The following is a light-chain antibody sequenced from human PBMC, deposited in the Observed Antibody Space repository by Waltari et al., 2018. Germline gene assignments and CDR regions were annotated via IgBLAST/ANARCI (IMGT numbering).Light chain of an antibody. J-gene: IGLJ1*01. CDR2: EVT. CDR1: SSHVGEYPY. V-gene: IGLV2-8*01. Sequence: SALTQPPSASGSPGQSVTISCTGTSSHVGEYPYVSWYQQHPGKAPKLMIYEVTKRPSGVPDRFSGSKSGNTASLTVSGLQAEDEADYFCSSYAGSNTYVFGTGTKVTVL. CDR3: SSYAGSNTYV.